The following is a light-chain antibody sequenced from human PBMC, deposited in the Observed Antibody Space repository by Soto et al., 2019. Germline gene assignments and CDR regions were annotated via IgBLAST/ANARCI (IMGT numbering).Light chain of an antibody. CDR2: SNN. CDR3: AAWDDSLSGYV. Sequence: QSVLTQPPSASGTPGQRVTISCSGSSSNIGSNYVYWYQQLPGTAPKLLIYSNNQRPSGVPDRFSGSKSGTSASLAISGLQSEDEADYYCAAWDDSLSGYVFGTGTKVTV. V-gene: IGLV1-47*02. CDR1: SSNIGSNY. J-gene: IGLJ1*01.